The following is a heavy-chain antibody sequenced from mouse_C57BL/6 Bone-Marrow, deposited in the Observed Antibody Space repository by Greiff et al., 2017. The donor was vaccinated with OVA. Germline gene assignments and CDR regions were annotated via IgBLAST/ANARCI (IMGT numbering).Heavy chain of an antibody. Sequence: EVNLVESGGGLVQSGRSLRLSCATSGFTFSDFYMEWVRQAPGKGLAWIAASRNKANDYTTEYSASVKGRFIVSRDNSPRILYLQMNALRAEDTAIYYCARDAPFYYGSSYDYYAMDYWGQGTSVTVSS. V-gene: IGHV7-1*01. CDR1: GFTFSDFY. CDR3: ARDAPFYYGSSYDYYAMDY. J-gene: IGHJ4*01. CDR2: SRNKANDYTT. D-gene: IGHD1-1*01.